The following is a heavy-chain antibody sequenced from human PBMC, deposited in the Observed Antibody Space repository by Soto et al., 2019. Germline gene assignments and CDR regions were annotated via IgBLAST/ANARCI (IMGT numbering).Heavy chain of an antibody. Sequence: QVQLVQSGAEVKKPGASVKVSCKASGYTFTGYYMHWVRQAPGQGLEWMGWINPKSGGTNYAQKFQGWVTMTRDTSISTAYMELGRLRSDDTAVYYCARDGGGDIVVVPAENGMDVWGQGTTVTVSS. D-gene: IGHD2-2*01. CDR1: GYTFTGYY. CDR2: INPKSGGT. J-gene: IGHJ6*02. V-gene: IGHV1-2*04. CDR3: ARDGGGDIVVVPAENGMDV.